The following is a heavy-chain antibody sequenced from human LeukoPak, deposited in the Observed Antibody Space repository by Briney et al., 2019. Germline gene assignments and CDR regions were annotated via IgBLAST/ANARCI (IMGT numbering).Heavy chain of an antibody. CDR2: INPNSGGT. V-gene: IGHV1-2*02. J-gene: IGHJ4*02. CDR3: ARMGMDSSGYYNGMDY. CDR1: GYTFTGYY. D-gene: IGHD3-22*01. Sequence: ASVNVSCKASGYTFTGYYMHWVRQAPGQGLEWMGWINPNSGGTNYAQKFQGRVTMTRDTSISTAYMELSRLRSDDTAVYYCARMGMDSSGYYNGMDYWGQGTLVTVSS.